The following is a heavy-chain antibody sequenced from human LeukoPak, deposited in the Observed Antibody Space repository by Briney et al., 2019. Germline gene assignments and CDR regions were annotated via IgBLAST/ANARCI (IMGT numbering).Heavy chain of an antibody. V-gene: IGHV3-13*01. CDR2: LGTNGDT. CDR3: AREWRGIASHFHGMDV. J-gene: IGHJ6*02. CDR1: DFSFSNYD. Sequence: PGGSLRLSCVASDFSFSNYDMYWVRQAAGRGLEWVSALGTNGDTYYLGSVRGRFTISRENGKNPLYLQMNSLRVDDTAVYYCAREWRGIASHFHGMDVWGQGTTVTVSS. D-gene: IGHD6-6*01.